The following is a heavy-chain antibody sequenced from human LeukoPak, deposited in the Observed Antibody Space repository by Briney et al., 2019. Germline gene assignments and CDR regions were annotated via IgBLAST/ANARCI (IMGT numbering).Heavy chain of an antibody. CDR1: GFTFRNYN. D-gene: IGHD3-10*01. CDR2: INSSSGYI. V-gene: IGHV3-21*01. CDR3: ARDATMVPLYYYYYMDV. J-gene: IGHJ6*03. Sequence: GGSLRLSCAASGFTFRNYNMNWVRQAPEKGLECVSSINSSSGYIYYADSVKGRFTISRDNAKNSLYLQMNSLRAEDTAVYYCARDATMVPLYYYYYMDVWGKGTTVTVSS.